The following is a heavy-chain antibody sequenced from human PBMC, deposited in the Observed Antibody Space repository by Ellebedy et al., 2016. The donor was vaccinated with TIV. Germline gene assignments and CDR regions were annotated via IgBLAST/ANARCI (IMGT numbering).Heavy chain of an antibody. V-gene: IGHV3-30*18. CDR1: GFTFSSYG. CDR2: ISYDGSNK. J-gene: IGHJ4*02. CDR3: AKRQADY. Sequence: GGSLRLSCAASGFTFSSYGMHWVRQAPGKGLEWVAVISYDGSNKYYADSVKGRFTISRDNSKNTLYLQMNSLRVEDTAEYFCAKRQADYWGQGTLVTVSS.